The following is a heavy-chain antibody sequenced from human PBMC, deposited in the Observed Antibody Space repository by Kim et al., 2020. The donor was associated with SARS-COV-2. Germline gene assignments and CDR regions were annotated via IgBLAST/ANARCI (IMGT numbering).Heavy chain of an antibody. J-gene: IGHJ6*02. CDR1: GFTFTTYA. CDR2: ISGSGGNT. CDR3: AKVTLYFYGSGSSHGIDV. Sequence: GGSLRLSCAASGFTFTTYAMSWVRQAPGKGLEWLAMISGSGGNTYYADSVRGRFTISRDNSKNTVSLKMNSLRAEDTAIYYCAKVTLYFYGSGSSHGIDVWGQGTTVTVSS. V-gene: IGHV3-23*01. D-gene: IGHD3-10*01.